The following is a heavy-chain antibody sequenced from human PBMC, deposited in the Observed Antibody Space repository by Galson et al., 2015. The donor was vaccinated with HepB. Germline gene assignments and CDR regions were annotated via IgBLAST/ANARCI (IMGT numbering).Heavy chain of an antibody. CDR2: FNPEGGET. Sequence: SVTVSCKASGYTLTDLYMHWVRQAPGQGLEWMGGFNPEGGETIYPQKFQGRVTMTEDTSTDTAYMELSSLRSEDTAVYYCATVRPTTYSILAVSAPCGRASLGTASS. V-gene: IGHV1-24*01. J-gene: IGHJ5*02. CDR3: ATVRPTTYSILAVSAP. CDR1: GYTLTDLY. D-gene: IGHD6-13*01.